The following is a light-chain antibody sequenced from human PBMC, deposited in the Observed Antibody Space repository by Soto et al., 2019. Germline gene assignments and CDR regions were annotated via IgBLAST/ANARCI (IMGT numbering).Light chain of an antibody. V-gene: IGKV3-20*01. J-gene: IGKJ4*01. CDR2: GAS. CDR3: HQYASSPLT. CDR1: QSVDSKY. Sequence: EIVLTQSPGTLSLSPGEGATLSCRPSQSVDSKYISWYQQKSGQAPRLLVYGASRRATGIPYRFSGSASGTDFTLTISRLEPEDFAVYYCHQYASSPLTFGGGTKVEIK.